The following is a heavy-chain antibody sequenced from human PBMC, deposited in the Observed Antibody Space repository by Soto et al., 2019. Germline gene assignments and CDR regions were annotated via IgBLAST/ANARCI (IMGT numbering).Heavy chain of an antibody. CDR1: GGSISSGGYY. Sequence: SETLSLTCTVSGGSISSGGYYWSWIRQHPGKGLEWIGYIYYSGSTYYNPSLKSRVTISVDTSKNQFSLKLSSVTAADTAVYYCARGGSDTSGRYYYYYGMDVWGQGTTVTVSS. V-gene: IGHV4-31*03. J-gene: IGHJ6*02. CDR3: ARGGSDTSGRYYYYYGMDV. CDR2: IYYSGST. D-gene: IGHD6-25*01.